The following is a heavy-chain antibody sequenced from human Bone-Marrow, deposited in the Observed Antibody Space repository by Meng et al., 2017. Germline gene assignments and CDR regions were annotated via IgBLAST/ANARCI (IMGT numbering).Heavy chain of an antibody. CDR1: GYTFTSYG. Sequence: ASVKVSCKASGYTFTSYGISWVRQAPGQGLEWMGWISAYNGTTNYAQKLQGRVTMTTTTSTSTAHMELRSLSSDDTAVYYCARDVPSILLWYYFDNWGQGTLVTVSS. CDR3: ARDVPSILLWYYFDN. V-gene: IGHV1-18*01. CDR2: ISAYNGTT. J-gene: IGHJ4*02. D-gene: IGHD2-21*01.